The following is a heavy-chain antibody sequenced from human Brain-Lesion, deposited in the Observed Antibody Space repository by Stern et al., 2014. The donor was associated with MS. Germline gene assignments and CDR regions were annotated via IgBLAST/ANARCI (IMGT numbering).Heavy chain of an antibody. CDR2: IKEDGSEK. J-gene: IGHJ1*01. V-gene: IGHV3-7*01. CDR1: GFTFNSYW. D-gene: IGHD6-13*01. CDR3: ARIGYSSSWYSPVGFFQH. Sequence: EVQLVQSGGGLVQPGGSLRLSCTASGFTFNSYWMSWVRQAPGKGLEWVGNIKEDGSEKYYVESVKGRFTVSRDNAKNSMYLQMNSLRVDDTATYYCARIGYSSSWYSPVGFFQHWGQGTLVTVSS.